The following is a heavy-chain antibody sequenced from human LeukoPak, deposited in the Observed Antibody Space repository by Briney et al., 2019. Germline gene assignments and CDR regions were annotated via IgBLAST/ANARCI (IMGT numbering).Heavy chain of an antibody. CDR3: AKDIIVGPKYPWGTTGAFDY. J-gene: IGHJ4*02. CDR1: GFTFDDYA. V-gene: IGHV3-9*01. D-gene: IGHD1-1*01. Sequence: PGGSLRLSCAASGFTFDDYAMHWVRQAPGKGLEWVSGISWNSGSIGYADSVKGRFTISRDNAKNSLYLQMNSLRAEDTALYYCAKDIIVGPKYPWGTTGAFDYWGQGTLVTVSS. CDR2: ISWNSGSI.